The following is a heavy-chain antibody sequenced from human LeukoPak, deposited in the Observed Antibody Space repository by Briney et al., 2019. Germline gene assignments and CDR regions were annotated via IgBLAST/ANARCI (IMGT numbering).Heavy chain of an antibody. Sequence: SETLSLTCTVSGYSISSGYYWGWIRQPPGKGLEWIGSIYHSGSTYYNPSLKSRVTISVDTSKNQFSLKLSSVTAADTALYYGASAGTRGDGYFDLWGRGTLVTVSS. CDR2: IYHSGST. V-gene: IGHV4-38-2*02. J-gene: IGHJ2*01. CDR3: ASAGTRGDGYFDL. D-gene: IGHD2-21*01. CDR1: GYSISSGYY.